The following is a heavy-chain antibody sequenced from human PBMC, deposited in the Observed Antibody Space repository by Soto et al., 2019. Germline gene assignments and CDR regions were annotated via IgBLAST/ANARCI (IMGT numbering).Heavy chain of an antibody. CDR3: TTDKFNYYSSGYYDAFDI. V-gene: IGHV3-15*01. D-gene: IGHD3-22*01. Sequence: GGSLRLSCAASGFTFSNAWMNWVRQAPGKGLERVGRIKSKTDGGTTDYAAPVKGRFTISRDDSKNTLYLQMNSFKTEDTAVYYCTTDKFNYYSSGYYDAFDIWGQGTMVTVSS. CDR2: IKSKTDGGTT. CDR1: GFTFSNAW. J-gene: IGHJ3*02.